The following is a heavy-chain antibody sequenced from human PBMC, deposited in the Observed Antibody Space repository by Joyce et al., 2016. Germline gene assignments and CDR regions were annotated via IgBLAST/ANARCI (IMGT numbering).Heavy chain of an antibody. D-gene: IGHD5/OR15-5a*01. Sequence: EVQLVESGGHLVQPGGSLRLSCLTSGFTFRDYGMNWVRQAPGKGLGWISHINSRSTNKGYADSVKGRFTISREDATNSVYLQMDSLRDEDTSVYYCTRDAEGIYDFDYWGPGTLVTVSS. CDR1: GFTFRDYG. V-gene: IGHV3-48*02. CDR3: TRDAEGIYDFDY. J-gene: IGHJ4*02. CDR2: INSRSTNK.